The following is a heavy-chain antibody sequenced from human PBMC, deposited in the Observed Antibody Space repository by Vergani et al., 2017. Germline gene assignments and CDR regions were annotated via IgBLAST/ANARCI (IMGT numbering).Heavy chain of an antibody. Sequence: QVQLVESGGGLVKPGGSLRLSCAASGFTFSDYYMSWIRQAPGKGLEWVSYISSSSSYTNYADSVKGRFTISRDNAKNSLYLHMNSLRAEDTAVYYCAREGPHKIRLWAPGGGFDYWGQGTLVTVSS. CDR1: GFTFSDYY. CDR3: AREGPHKIRLWAPGGGFDY. D-gene: IGHD4/OR15-4a*01. J-gene: IGHJ4*02. V-gene: IGHV3-11*05. CDR2: ISSSSSYT.